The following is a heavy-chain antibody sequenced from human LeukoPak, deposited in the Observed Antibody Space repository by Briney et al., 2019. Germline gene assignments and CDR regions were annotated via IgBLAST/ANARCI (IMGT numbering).Heavy chain of an antibody. J-gene: IGHJ4*02. V-gene: IGHV4-61*08. CDR1: GGSISSGGYY. D-gene: IGHD3-10*01. CDR2: IYYSGST. Sequence: PSETLSLTCTVSGGSISSGGYYWSWIRQPPGKGLEWIGYIYYSGSTNHNPSLKSRVTISVDTSKNQFSLKLSSVTAADTAVYYCARDTRNGEIDYWGQGTLVTVSS. CDR3: ARDTRNGEIDY.